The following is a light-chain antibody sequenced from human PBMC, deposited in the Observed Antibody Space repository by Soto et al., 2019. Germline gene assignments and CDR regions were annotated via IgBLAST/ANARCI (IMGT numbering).Light chain of an antibody. CDR2: DVS. J-gene: IGLJ1*01. Sequence: QSVLTQPASVSGSPGQSITISCTGTSSDVGNYNYVSWYQQHPGKAPKLMIYDVSNRPSGVSNRFSGSKSGITASLTISGLQAEDEADYYCSSYTSSSTYVFGPGTKVT. CDR1: SSDVGNYNY. V-gene: IGLV2-14*01. CDR3: SSYTSSSTYV.